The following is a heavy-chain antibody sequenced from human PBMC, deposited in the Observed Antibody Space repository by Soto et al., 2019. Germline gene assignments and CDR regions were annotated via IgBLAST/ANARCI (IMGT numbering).Heavy chain of an antibody. V-gene: IGHV3-23*01. D-gene: IGHD6-6*01. CDR3: AKGGAARRTGYYYYYGMDV. J-gene: IGHJ6*02. CDR2: ISGSGGST. CDR1: GFTFSSYA. Sequence: EVQLLESGGGLVQPGGSLRLSCAASGFTFSSYAMSWVRQAPGKGLEWVSAISGSGGSTYYADSVKGRFTISRDNSKNTLYLQINSLRAEDTAVYYCAKGGAARRTGYYYYYGMDVWGQGTTVTVSS.